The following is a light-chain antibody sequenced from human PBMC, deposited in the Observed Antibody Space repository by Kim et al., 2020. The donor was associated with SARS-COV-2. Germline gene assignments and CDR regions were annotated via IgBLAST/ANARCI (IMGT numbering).Light chain of an antibody. CDR2: DEL. V-gene: IGKV3-11*01. CDR3: QTRNNWPPVT. Sequence: EIVFTQSPATLSLSPGARATLSCRASQRVSSYLAWYQQKPGQAHRLLIYDELNRATGIPARFSGSRSGTDFTLTISSLEPENFAVYYFQTRNNWPPVTFGQGTRLEIK. CDR1: QRVSSY. J-gene: IGKJ5*01.